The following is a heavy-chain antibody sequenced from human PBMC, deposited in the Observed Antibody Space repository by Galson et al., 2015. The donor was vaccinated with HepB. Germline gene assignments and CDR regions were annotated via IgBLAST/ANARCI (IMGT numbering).Heavy chain of an antibody. Sequence: SVKVSCKASGGTFSSYTISWVRQAPGQRLEWMGRIIPILGIANYAQKFQGRVTITADKSTSTAYMELSSLRSEDTAVYYCASSSRRRYAFDIWGQGTMVTVSS. CDR1: GGTFSSYT. J-gene: IGHJ3*02. CDR3: ASSSRRRYAFDI. V-gene: IGHV1-69*02. CDR2: IIPILGIA.